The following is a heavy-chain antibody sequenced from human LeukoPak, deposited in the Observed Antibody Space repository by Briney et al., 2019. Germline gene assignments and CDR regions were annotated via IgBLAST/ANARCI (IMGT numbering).Heavy chain of an antibody. CDR1: GFTFSSYA. Sequence: PGGSLRLSCAASGFTFSSYAMHWVRQAPGKGLGWVAVISYDGSNKYYADSVKGRFTISRDNSKNTLYLQMNSLRAEDTAVYYCARPPSYTTVTTFVRYHFDYWGQGTLVTVSS. J-gene: IGHJ4*02. CDR2: ISYDGSNK. V-gene: IGHV3-30-3*01. D-gene: IGHD4-17*01. CDR3: ARPPSYTTVTTFVRYHFDY.